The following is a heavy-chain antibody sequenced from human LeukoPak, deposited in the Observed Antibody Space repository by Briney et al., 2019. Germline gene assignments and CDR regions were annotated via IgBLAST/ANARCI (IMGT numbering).Heavy chain of an antibody. D-gene: IGHD3-10*01. Sequence: GGSLRLSCAASGFTFSSYAMSWVRQAPGKGLELVSAISGSGGSTYYADSVKGRFTISRDNSKNTMYLQMNSLRAEDTAVYYCAKDGGYYYGSGSAPGYWGQGTLVTVSS. J-gene: IGHJ4*02. CDR3: AKDGGYYYGSGSAPGY. CDR2: ISGSGGST. CDR1: GFTFSSYA. V-gene: IGHV3-23*01.